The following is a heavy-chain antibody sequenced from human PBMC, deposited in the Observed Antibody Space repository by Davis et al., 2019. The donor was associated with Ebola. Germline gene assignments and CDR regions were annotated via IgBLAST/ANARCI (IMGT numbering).Heavy chain of an antibody. CDR2: IGTNPLYT. V-gene: IGHV3-11*06. J-gene: IGHJ4*02. CDR1: GFSFGDYY. D-gene: IGHD5-18*01. CDR3: ARGSRRGYSYGFV. Sequence: GESLKISCVASGFSFGDYYLNWVRQAPGKGLEWLSYIGTNPLYTNYADSVKGRFTISRDNVKNSLYLQMDSLRADDTAVYFCARGSRRGYSYGFVWGQGALVTVSS.